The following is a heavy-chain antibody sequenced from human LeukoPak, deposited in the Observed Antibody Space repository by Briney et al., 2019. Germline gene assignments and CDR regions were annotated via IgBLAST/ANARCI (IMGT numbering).Heavy chain of an antibody. CDR1: GFTFSSYG. D-gene: IGHD2-8*02. J-gene: IGHJ3*02. Sequence: PGRSLRLSCAASGFTFSSYGMHWVRQAPGKGLEWVVVIWYDGSNKYYADSVKGRFTISRDNSKNTLYLQMNSLRAEDTAVYYCARVGLLVAFDIWGQGTMVTVSS. V-gene: IGHV3-33*01. CDR3: ARVGLLVAFDI. CDR2: IWYDGSNK.